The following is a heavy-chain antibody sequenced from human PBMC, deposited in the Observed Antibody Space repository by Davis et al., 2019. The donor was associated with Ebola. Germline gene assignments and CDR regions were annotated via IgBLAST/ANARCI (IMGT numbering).Heavy chain of an antibody. J-gene: IGHJ5*02. CDR2: INHRGST. D-gene: IGHD6-13*01. V-gene: IGHV4-34*01. CDR3: ARGLGMGWFDP. Sequence: SETLSLTCAVYGGSFSGNYWSWIRQPPGKGLEWIGEINHRGSTNYNPSLKSRVTISVDTSKNQFSLKVTSVTAADTAVYYCARGLGMGWFDPWGQGTLVTVSS. CDR1: GGSFSGNY.